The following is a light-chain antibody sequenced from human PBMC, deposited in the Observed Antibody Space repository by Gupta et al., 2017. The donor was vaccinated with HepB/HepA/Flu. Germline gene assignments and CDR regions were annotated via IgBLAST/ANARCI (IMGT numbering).Light chain of an antibody. CDR2: DVT. CDR1: SGDVGGFNS. CDR3: SSFRIGTTLVV. V-gene: IGLV2-14*03. J-gene: IGLJ2*01. Sequence: QSDLTQPASVSGSPGPSITIPCTGSSGDVGGFNSVSWYQQYPGRAPKLLIYDVTNRPSGVSYRFSGSKSGNTASLTISGLQAEDDADYYCSSFRIGTTLVVFGGGTKVTVL.